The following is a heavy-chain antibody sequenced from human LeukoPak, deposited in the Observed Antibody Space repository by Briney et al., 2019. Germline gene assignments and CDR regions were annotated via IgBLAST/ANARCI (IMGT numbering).Heavy chain of an antibody. D-gene: IGHD3-10*01. CDR3: AKVGVLAGSKYFDY. CDR1: GFTFSSYT. J-gene: IGHJ4*02. CDR2: ISSSSSYI. Sequence: GGSLRLSCAASGFTFSSYTMNWVRQAPGKGLEWVSSISSSSSYIYYADSVKGRFTISRDNAKNSLYLQMNSLRAEDTAVYYCAKVGVLAGSKYFDYWGQGTLVTVSS. V-gene: IGHV3-21*01.